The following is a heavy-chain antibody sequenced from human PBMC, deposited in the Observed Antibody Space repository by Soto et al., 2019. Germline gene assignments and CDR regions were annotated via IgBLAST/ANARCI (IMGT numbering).Heavy chain of an antibody. D-gene: IGHD2-21*01. V-gene: IGHV4-34*01. CDR1: GGSFSGYY. CDR3: AREGSSCYSLNCFDP. J-gene: IGHJ5*02. Sequence: PSETLSLTCAVYGGSFSGYYWSWIRQPPGKGLEWIGEINHSGSTNYNPSLKSRVTISVDTSKNSLYLQMNSLRAEDTAVYYCAREGSSCYSLNCFDPWGQGTLVTVSS. CDR2: INHSGST.